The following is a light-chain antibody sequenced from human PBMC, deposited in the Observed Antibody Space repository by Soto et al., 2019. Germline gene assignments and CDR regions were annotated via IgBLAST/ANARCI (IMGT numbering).Light chain of an antibody. CDR2: SAS. Sequence: DIQMTQSPYSLSASVGDSVTITCRASQNIRTYLNWYQQKPGRAPKLLIHSASALPSGVPSRFSGCGSGTEFTLTMSGLQPEDFATYYCQQGHSTPYTFGQGTKVEIK. CDR1: QNIRTY. V-gene: IGKV1-39*01. J-gene: IGKJ2*01. CDR3: QQGHSTPYT.